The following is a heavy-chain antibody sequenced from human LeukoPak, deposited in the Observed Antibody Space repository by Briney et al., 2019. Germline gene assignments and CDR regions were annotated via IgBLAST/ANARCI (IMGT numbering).Heavy chain of an antibody. CDR1: GFTFSSYT. Sequence: GGSLRLSCAASGFTFSSYTMHWVRQAPGKGLEWVTFISYNGSNKYYADSVKGRFTISRDNSKNTLYLQMNSLRAEDTAVYYCAALPSQADYWGQGTLVTVSS. V-gene: IGHV3-30-3*01. CDR2: ISYNGSNK. J-gene: IGHJ4*02. CDR3: AALPSQADY.